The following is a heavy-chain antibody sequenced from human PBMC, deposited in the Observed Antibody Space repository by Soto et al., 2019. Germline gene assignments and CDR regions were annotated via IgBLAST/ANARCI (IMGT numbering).Heavy chain of an antibody. Sequence: PGGSLRLSCAASGFTFSNAWMNWVRQAPGKGLEWVGRIKSKTDGGTTDYAAPVKGRFTISRDDSKNTLYLQMNSQKTEDTAVYYCTTEEGTYYYDSSGYYRYDAFDIWGQGTMVTVSS. V-gene: IGHV3-15*07. D-gene: IGHD3-22*01. CDR2: IKSKTDGGTT. J-gene: IGHJ3*02. CDR3: TTEEGTYYYDSSGYYRYDAFDI. CDR1: GFTFSNAW.